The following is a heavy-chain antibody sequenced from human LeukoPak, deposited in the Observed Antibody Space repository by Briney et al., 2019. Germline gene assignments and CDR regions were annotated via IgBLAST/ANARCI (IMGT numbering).Heavy chain of an antibody. Sequence: ASVKVSCKASGSPFTDYFIHWVRQAPGQGLEWMRRINPNTGGANSAQRFQDRVTMTRDTSIGTTYLELRRLRSDDTAIYYCARDLSRASTWFSIYYCGQGTLVTASS. CDR1: GSPFTDYF. CDR2: INPNTGGA. V-gene: IGHV1-2*06. D-gene: IGHD6-13*01. J-gene: IGHJ4*02. CDR3: ARDLSRASTWFSIYY.